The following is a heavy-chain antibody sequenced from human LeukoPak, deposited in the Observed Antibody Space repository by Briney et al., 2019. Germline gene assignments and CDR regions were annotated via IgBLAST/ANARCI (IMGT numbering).Heavy chain of an antibody. Sequence: SETLSLTCDVSGSSIRNKFWSWLRHPPGKALEWIGYISYTGTTNYNPSLQSRVTISVDTSKNQLSLKLTSMTAADTAVYYCARDTSGYYGRYEHWGQGTLVTVSS. J-gene: IGHJ4*02. V-gene: IGHV4-59*01. D-gene: IGHD3-3*01. CDR3: ARDTSGYYGRYEH. CDR2: ISYTGTT. CDR1: GSSIRNKF.